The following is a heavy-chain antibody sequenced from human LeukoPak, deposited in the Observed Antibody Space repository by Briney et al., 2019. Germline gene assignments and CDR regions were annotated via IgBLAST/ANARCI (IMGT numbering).Heavy chain of an antibody. CDR2: IYPGESDT. CDR3: ARGLLYYDSSGYPSFDY. Sequence: GASLEISCKGSGYIFTSYWIGWVRPLPGKGLGWVGIIYPGESDTIYSPSFQGQVTISADKSISTAYLQWSSLKASDNAMYYCARGLLYYDSSGYPSFDYWGQGTLVTVSS. D-gene: IGHD3-22*01. CDR1: GYIFTSYW. J-gene: IGHJ4*02. V-gene: IGHV5-51*01.